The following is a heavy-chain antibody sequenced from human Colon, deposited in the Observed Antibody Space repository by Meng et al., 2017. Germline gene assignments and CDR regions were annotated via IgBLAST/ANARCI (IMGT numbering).Heavy chain of an antibody. V-gene: IGHV3-30*03. J-gene: IGHJ1*01. D-gene: IGHD2-15*01. CDR3: AENTPLRH. CDR2: ISYDGGLK. CDR1: GFSFKTMV. Sequence: LVQSGGGVVQPGDSLRLSCAASGFSFKTMVMHWVRQAPGEGPEWVSMISYDGGLKFYADSVRGRFTVSRDNLKNILYLHIDSLRHEDSGIYYCAENTPLRHWGQGTLVTVSS.